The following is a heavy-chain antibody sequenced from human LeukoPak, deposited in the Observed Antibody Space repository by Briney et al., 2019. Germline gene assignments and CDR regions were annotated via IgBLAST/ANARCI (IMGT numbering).Heavy chain of an antibody. J-gene: IGHJ4*02. CDR3: ARSFDYGEPIDY. CDR1: GFTFSSYA. V-gene: IGHV3-30-3*01. D-gene: IGHD4-17*01. Sequence: GRSLRLSCAASGFTFSSYAMHWVRQAPGKGLEWVAVISYDGSNKYYADSVKGRFTISRDNSKNTLYLQMNSLRAEDTAVYYCARSFDYGEPIDYWGQGTLVTVSS. CDR2: ISYDGSNK.